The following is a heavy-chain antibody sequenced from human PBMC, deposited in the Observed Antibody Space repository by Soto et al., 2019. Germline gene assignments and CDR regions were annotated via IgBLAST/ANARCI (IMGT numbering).Heavy chain of an antibody. CDR3: ARHNIAAAGTMNYYGMDV. D-gene: IGHD6-13*01. V-gene: IGHV4-39*01. CDR2: IYYSGST. J-gene: IGHJ6*02. CDR1: GSSISSSSYY. Sequence: SETLSLTCTVSGSSISSSSYYWGWIRQPPGKGLEWIGSIYYSGSTYYNPSLKSRVTISVDTSKNQFSLKLSSVTAADTAVYYCARHNIAAAGTMNYYGMDVWGQGTTVT.